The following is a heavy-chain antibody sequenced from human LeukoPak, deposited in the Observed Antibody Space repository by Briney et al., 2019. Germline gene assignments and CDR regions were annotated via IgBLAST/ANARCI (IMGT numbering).Heavy chain of an antibody. CDR3: AKSLISSWSSVGT. J-gene: IGHJ6*04. Sequence: NPSETLSLTCAVYGGSFTGYYWSWIRQPPEKGLEWIGEINDGGSTNYNPSLKSRVAISVDTSKNQFSRKLSSVTAADTAVYYCAKSLISSWSSVGTWGKGTTVTVSS. CDR1: GGSFTGYY. D-gene: IGHD6-13*01. V-gene: IGHV4-34*01. CDR2: INDGGST.